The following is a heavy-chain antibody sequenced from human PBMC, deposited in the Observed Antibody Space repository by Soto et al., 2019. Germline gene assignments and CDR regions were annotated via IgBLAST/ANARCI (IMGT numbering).Heavy chain of an antibody. D-gene: IGHD2-21*01. CDR1: GFSLSNARMG. CDR2: IFSNDEK. V-gene: IGHV2-26*01. CDR3: ARIPGEAPDYWYFDL. Sequence: QVTLKESGPVLVKPTETLTLTCTVSGFSLSNARMGVSWIRQPPGKALEWLAHIFSNDEKSYSTSLKSRLTISKATAKSQVVLTVTNMDPVDPASYSCARIPGEAPDYWYFDLWAVGPLSLSPQ. J-gene: IGHJ2*01.